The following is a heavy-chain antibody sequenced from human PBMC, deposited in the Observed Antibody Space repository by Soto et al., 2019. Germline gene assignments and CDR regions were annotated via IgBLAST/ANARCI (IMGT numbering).Heavy chain of an antibody. CDR3: ARPRVVVPAAMQNYYYYGMDV. V-gene: IGHV3-21*01. Sequence: PGGSLRLSCAASGFTFSSYSMNWVRQAPGKGLEWVSSISSSSSYIYYADSVKGRFTISRDNAKNSLYLQMNSLRAEDTAVYYCARPRVVVPAAMQNYYYYGMDVWGQGTTVTVSS. CDR2: ISSSSSYI. CDR1: GFTFSSYS. D-gene: IGHD2-2*01. J-gene: IGHJ6*02.